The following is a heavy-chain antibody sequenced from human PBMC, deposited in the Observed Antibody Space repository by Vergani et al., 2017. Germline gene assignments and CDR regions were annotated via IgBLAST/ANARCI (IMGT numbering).Heavy chain of an antibody. CDR3: ARGSXLGGSCYKPLFDY. D-gene: IGHD2-15*01. V-gene: IGHV4-61*02. J-gene: IGHJ4*02. CDR1: GGSINSHNYY. Sequence: QLQLQESGPALVTPSQTLSLTCTVSGGSINSHNYYWSWIRQPPGKGLECIGRIHTSGSTNYNPSLKSRVTMSEDTSKNQFSLNLTSVTAADTAVYFCARGSXLGGSCYKPLFDYWGQGILVTVSS. CDR2: IHTSGST.